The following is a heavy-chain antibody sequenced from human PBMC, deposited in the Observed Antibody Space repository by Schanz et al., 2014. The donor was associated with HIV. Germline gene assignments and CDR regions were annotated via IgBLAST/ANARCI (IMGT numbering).Heavy chain of an antibody. CDR3: AKGWRGYSISSWVDY. Sequence: QVQLAESGGGVVRPGRSLRLSCAASGFTFDSFGMHWVRQAPGKGLEWGAVISHDGSKKYYADSVRGRITISRDNSKNTLYLQMNSLRADDTAVYYCAKGWRGYSISSWVDYWGQGSLVTVSS. V-gene: IGHV3-30*18. D-gene: IGHD6-6*01. CDR2: ISHDGSKK. J-gene: IGHJ4*02. CDR1: GFTFDSFG.